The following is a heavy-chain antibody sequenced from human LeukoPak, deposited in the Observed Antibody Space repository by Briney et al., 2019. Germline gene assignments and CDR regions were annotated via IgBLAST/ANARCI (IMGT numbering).Heavy chain of an antibody. CDR3: AKPPPTMP. CDR2: ITDSGDST. J-gene: IGHJ4*02. D-gene: IGHD2-2*01. Sequence: PGGSLRLSCAASGFTFSSYGMSWVRQAPGKGLEWVSTITDSGDSTYYADSVKGRFTISRDNSKKTLYLQMNSLRAEDTAVYYCAKPPPTMPWGQGTLVTVSS. CDR1: GFTFSSYG. V-gene: IGHV3-23*01.